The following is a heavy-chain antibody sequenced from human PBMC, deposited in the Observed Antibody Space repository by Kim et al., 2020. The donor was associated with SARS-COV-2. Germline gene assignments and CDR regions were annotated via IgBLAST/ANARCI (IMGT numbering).Heavy chain of an antibody. CDR1: GGSFSGYY. J-gene: IGHJ4*02. V-gene: IGHV4-34*01. CDR3: ARERRATVTTYSVYLDY. D-gene: IGHD4-17*01. Sequence: SETLSLTCAVYGGSFSGYYWSWIRQPPGKGLEWIGEINHSGSTNYNPSLKSRVTISVDTSKNQFSLKLSSVTAADTAVYYCARERRATVTTYSVYLDYWGQGTLVTVSS. CDR2: INHSGST.